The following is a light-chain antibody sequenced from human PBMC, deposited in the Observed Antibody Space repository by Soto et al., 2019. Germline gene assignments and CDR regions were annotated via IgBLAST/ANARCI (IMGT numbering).Light chain of an antibody. CDR3: HPYGSLPLT. J-gene: IGKJ4*01. V-gene: IGKV3-20*01. CDR1: QSVYISY. Sequence: EIVLTQSPGTLSLSPGERATLSCRASQSVYISYLAWYQQKPGQAPRLLIYGASSRATGNPDRCSGSGSGTDFTLTISRLEPADFEVYYCHPYGSLPLTFCGGTKVEIK. CDR2: GAS.